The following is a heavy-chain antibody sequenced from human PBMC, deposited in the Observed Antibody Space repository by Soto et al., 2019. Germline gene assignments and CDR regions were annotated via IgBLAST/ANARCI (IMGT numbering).Heavy chain of an antibody. CDR3: ARSQGSSTSLEIYYYYYYGMDV. CDR1: GGTFSSYA. CDR2: IIPISGTA. V-gene: IGHV1-69*01. Sequence: QVQLVQSGAEVKKPGSSVKVSCKASGGTFSSYAISWVRQAPGRGLEWMGGIIPISGTANYAQKFQGRVTITADASTSTAYMELSSLRSEDTAVYYCARSQGSSTSLEIYYYYYYGMDVWGQGTTVTVSS. J-gene: IGHJ6*02. D-gene: IGHD2-2*01.